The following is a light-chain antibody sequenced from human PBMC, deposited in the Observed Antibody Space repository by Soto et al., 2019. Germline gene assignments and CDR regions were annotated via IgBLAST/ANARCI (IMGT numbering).Light chain of an antibody. V-gene: IGLV2-14*01. Sequence: QSGLTQPASVSGSPGQSITISCTGTSIDVGGYNYVSWYQHHPGKFPKLMIYEVSNRPSGVSSRFSCSKSGNTASLTISGLQAEDEADYYCGSYAGSVTPFVFGTGTKLTVL. CDR2: EVS. J-gene: IGLJ1*01. CDR1: SIDVGGYNY. CDR3: GSYAGSVTPFV.